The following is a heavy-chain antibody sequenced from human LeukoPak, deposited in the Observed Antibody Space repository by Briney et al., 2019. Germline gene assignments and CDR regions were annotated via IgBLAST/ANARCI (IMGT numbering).Heavy chain of an antibody. Sequence: AGSLRLSCAASGFTVSSNYMSWVRQAPGKRLEWVSVIYSGGSTYYADSVKGRFTISRDNSKNTLYLQMHSLRAEDTAVYYCAISPNPYYFDYWGQGTLVTVSS. CDR2: IYSGGST. J-gene: IGHJ4*02. CDR1: GFTVSSNY. CDR3: AISPNPYYFDY. V-gene: IGHV3-53*01.